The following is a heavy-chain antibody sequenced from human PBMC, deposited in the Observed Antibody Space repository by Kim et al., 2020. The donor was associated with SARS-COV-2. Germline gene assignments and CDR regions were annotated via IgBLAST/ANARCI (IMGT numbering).Heavy chain of an antibody. Sequence: YSTPSLKSRVTISVDTSKNQFSLKLSSVTAADTAVYYCARDITQWSGVDYWGQGTLVTVSS. D-gene: IGHD6-19*01. V-gene: IGHV4-39*02. J-gene: IGHJ4*02. CDR3: ARDITQWSGVDY.